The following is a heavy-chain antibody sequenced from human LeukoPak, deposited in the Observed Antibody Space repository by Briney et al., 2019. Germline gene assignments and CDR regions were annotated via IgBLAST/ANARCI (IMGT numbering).Heavy chain of an antibody. Sequence: ASVKVSCKASGGTFSSYAISWVRQAPGQGLEWMGIINPSGGSTSYAQKFQGRVTMTRDTSTSTVYMESSSLRSEDTALYYCARESSVGATSVWGQGTLVTVSS. CDR3: ARESSVGATSV. CDR1: GGTFSSYA. D-gene: IGHD1-26*01. J-gene: IGHJ4*02. CDR2: INPSGGST. V-gene: IGHV1-46*01.